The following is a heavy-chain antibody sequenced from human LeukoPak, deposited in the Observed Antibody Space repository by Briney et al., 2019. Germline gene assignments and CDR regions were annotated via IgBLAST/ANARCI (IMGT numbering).Heavy chain of an antibody. V-gene: IGHV4-59*01. J-gene: IGHJ4*02. Sequence: PSETLSLTCTVSGGSISSYYWSWIRQPPGKGLEWIGYIYYSGSTNYNPSLESRATVSVDTSKNQFSLRLRSVTAADTAVYYCARRIAVYGGSYFDYWGQGTLVTVSS. CDR3: ARRIAVYGGSYFDY. D-gene: IGHD6-19*01. CDR1: GGSISSYY. CDR2: IYYSGST.